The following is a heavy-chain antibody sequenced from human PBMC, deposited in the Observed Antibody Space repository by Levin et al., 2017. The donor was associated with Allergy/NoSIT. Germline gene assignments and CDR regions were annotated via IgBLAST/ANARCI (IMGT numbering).Heavy chain of an antibody. V-gene: IGHV3-23*01. D-gene: IGHD6-19*01. J-gene: IGHJ4*02. CDR2: ISGSGRST. CDR3: AKESRISVGAPDY. CDR1: GFTFSNYA. Sequence: PGGSLRLSCVASGFTFSNYAMSWVRQAPGKGLEWVAAISGSGRSTYYADSVKGRFTISRDNSKNTLYLQVDSLRAEDTAVHYCAKESRISVGAPDYWGQGALVTVSS.